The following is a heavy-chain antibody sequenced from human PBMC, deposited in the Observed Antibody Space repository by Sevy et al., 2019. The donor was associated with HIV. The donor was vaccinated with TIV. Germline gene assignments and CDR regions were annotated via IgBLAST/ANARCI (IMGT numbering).Heavy chain of an antibody. CDR3: ARDYQWLVYYYYYGMDV. V-gene: IGHV3-7*01. J-gene: IGHJ6*02. D-gene: IGHD6-19*01. Sequence: GGSLRLSCAASGFTFSSYWMSWVRQAPGKGLEWVANIKQDGREQYYVDSVKGRFTISRDNAKNSLYLQMNSLRAEDTAVYYCARDYQWLVYYYYYGMDVWGQGTTVTVSS. CDR1: GFTFSSYW. CDR2: IKQDGREQ.